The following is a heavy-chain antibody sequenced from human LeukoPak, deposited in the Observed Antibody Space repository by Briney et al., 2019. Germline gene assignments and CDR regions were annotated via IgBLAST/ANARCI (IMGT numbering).Heavy chain of an antibody. J-gene: IGHJ4*02. CDR2: IIPIFGTA. CDR1: GGTSSSYA. D-gene: IGHD3-22*01. V-gene: IGHV1-69*13. CDR3: ARDRREYYDSSGYFDY. Sequence: ASVKVSCKASGGTSSSYAISWVRQAPGQGLEWMGGIIPIFGTANYAQKFQGRVTITADETTSTAYMELSSLRSEDTAVYYCARDRREYYDSSGYFDYWGQGTLVTVSS.